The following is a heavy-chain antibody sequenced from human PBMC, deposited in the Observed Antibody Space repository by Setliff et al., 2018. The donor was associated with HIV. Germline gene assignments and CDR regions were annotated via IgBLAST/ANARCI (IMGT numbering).Heavy chain of an antibody. V-gene: IGHV4-34*01. CDR2: INDSGNT. D-gene: IGHD6-19*01. CDR1: AGSLSGYY. Sequence: PSETLSLTCDVYAGSLSGYYWSWIRQSPGKGLEWIGEINDSGNTNYNPSLKSRVTISVDTSKNHFSLRLSSVTAADTPIYYCARRTSFTGGAVAGHFDNWGQGTPVTVSS. CDR3: ARRTSFTGGAVAGHFDN. J-gene: IGHJ4*02.